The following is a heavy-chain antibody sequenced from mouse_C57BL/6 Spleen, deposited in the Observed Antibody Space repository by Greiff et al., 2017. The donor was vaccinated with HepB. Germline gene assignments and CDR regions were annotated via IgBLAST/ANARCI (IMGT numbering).Heavy chain of an antibody. J-gene: IGHJ4*01. CDR3: ARAHYSNYEGAMDY. V-gene: IGHV1-20*01. CDR2: INPYNGDT. CDR1: GYSFTGYF. D-gene: IGHD2-5*01. Sequence: EVQLQQSGPELVKPGDSVKISCKASGYSFTGYFMNWVMQSHGKSLEWIGRINPYNGDTFYNQKFKGKATLTVDKSSSTAHMELRSLTSEDSAVYYCARAHYSNYEGAMDYWGQGTSVTVSS.